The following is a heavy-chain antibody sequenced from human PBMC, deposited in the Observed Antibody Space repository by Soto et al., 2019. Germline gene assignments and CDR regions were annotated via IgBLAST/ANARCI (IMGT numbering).Heavy chain of an antibody. J-gene: IGHJ4*02. V-gene: IGHV1-69*13. Sequence: PSVKVSCKASGYTFTSYGISWVRQAPGQGLEWMGGIIPIFGTANYAQKFQGRVTITADESTSTAYMELSSLRSEDTAVYYCARESRYCSGGSCYFLPGIDYWGQGTLVTVSS. CDR3: ARESRYCSGGSCYFLPGIDY. D-gene: IGHD2-15*01. CDR2: IIPIFGTA. CDR1: GYTFTSYG.